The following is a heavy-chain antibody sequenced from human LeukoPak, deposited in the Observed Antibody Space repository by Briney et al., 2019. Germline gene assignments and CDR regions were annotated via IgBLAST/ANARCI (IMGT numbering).Heavy chain of an antibody. CDR2: ISGSGDTT. V-gene: IGHV3-23*01. Sequence: GGSLRLSCAASGFTFSSYGMSWVRQAPGKGLEWVSAISGSGDTTYYADSVKGRFTISRDNSKNTLYVQMNSLRAEDTAVYYCAKWDSSSWYAGRFDPWGQGTLVTVSS. CDR1: GFTFSSYG. D-gene: IGHD6-13*01. CDR3: AKWDSSSWYAGRFDP. J-gene: IGHJ5*02.